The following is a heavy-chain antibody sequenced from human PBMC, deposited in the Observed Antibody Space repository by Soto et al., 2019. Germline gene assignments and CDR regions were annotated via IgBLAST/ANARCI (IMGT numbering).Heavy chain of an antibody. J-gene: IGHJ6*02. CDR1: GCSISSSSYY. D-gene: IGHD2-2*01. CDR3: AREYCSSTSCYAYYYYGMDV. CDR2: IYYSGST. Sequence: SETLSLTCTVSGCSISSSSYYWGWIRQPPGKGLEWIGSIYYSGSTYYNPSLKSQVTISVNTSKNQFSLKLRSKTAADTAVYYCAREYCSSTSCYAYYYYGMDVWGQGTTVT. V-gene: IGHV4-39*02.